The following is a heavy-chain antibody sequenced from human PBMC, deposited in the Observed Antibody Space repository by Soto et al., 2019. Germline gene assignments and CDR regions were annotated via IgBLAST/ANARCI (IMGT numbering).Heavy chain of an antibody. D-gene: IGHD6-6*01. CDR1: GFTFSSYG. V-gene: IGHV3-30*18. CDR2: ISYDGSNK. Sequence: PGGSLRLSCAASGFTFSSYGMHWVRQAPGKGLEWVAVISYDGSNKYYADSVKGRFTISRDNSKNTLYLQMNSLRAEDTAVYYCAKVVAARLDYYYGMDVWGQGTTVTV. J-gene: IGHJ6*02. CDR3: AKVVAARLDYYYGMDV.